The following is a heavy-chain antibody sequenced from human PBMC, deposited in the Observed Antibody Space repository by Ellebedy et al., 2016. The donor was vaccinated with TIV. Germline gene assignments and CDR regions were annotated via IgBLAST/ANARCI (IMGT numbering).Heavy chain of an antibody. CDR1: GFTFIYYG. D-gene: IGHD6-13*01. CDR2: ISYDGGNE. Sequence: GESLKISXEASGFTFIYYGMHWVRQTPGKGLEWVSFISYDGGNEHYADSVKGRFTISRDNSKNMLYLQMNSLRPEDTAMYYCAKRRGQQLVLSYFDYWGQGTLVTVSS. J-gene: IGHJ4*02. V-gene: IGHV3-30*18. CDR3: AKRRGQQLVLSYFDY.